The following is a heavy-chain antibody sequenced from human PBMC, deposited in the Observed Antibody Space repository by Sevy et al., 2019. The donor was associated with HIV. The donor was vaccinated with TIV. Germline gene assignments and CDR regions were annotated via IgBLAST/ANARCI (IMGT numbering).Heavy chain of an antibody. Sequence: GGSLRLSCAGSGFTFSHAWMTWVRQAPGKGLEWVGRIKSKTAGGTTDHSAPVKGRFTISRDDSETTMYLQMNSLKTEDTAVYYCTNEVYGDLSYGMDVWGQGTTVTVSS. V-gene: IGHV3-15*05. CDR3: TNEVYGDLSYGMDV. CDR2: IKSKTAGGTT. J-gene: IGHJ6*02. D-gene: IGHD4-17*01. CDR1: GFTFSHAW.